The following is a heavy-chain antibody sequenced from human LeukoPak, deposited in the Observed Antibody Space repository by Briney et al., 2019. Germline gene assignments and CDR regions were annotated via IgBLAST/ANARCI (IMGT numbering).Heavy chain of an antibody. J-gene: IGHJ1*01. CDR3: ARAWGIAAAEAYFQH. V-gene: IGHV4-39*07. CDR1: GGSISSSSYY. Sequence: SETLSLTCTVSGGSISSSSYYWGWIRQPPGKGLEWIGSIYYSGSTYYNPSLKSRVTISVDTSKNQFSLKLSSVTAADTAVYYCARAWGIAAAEAYFQHWGQSTLVTVSS. CDR2: IYYSGST. D-gene: IGHD6-13*01.